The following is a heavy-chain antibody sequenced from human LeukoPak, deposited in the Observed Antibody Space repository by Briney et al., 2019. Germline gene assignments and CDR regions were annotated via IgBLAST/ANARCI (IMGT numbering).Heavy chain of an antibody. D-gene: IGHD3-22*01. CDR1: GYTFTSYY. CDR3: APPPYYYETNGYSVA. CDR2: INPSGGST. V-gene: IGHV1-46*01. J-gene: IGHJ5*02. Sequence: ASVKVSCKASGYTFTSYYMHWVRQAPGQGLEWMGIINPSGGSTSYAQKFQGRVTMTRDMSTSTVYMELSSLRSEDTAVYYCAPPPYYYETNGYSVAWGQGTLVTVSS.